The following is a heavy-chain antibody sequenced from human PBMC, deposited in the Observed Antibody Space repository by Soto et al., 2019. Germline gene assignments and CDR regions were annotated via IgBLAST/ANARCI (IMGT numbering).Heavy chain of an antibody. D-gene: IGHD3-10*01. J-gene: IGHJ4*02. V-gene: IGHV3-30*18. CDR2: ISYDGSNK. CDR3: AKGWELLLWFGELLAD. Sequence: GGSLRLSCAASGFTFSSYGMHWVRQAPGKGLEWVAVISYDGSNKYYADSVKGRFTISRDNSKNTLYLQMNSLRAEDTAVYYCAKGWELLLWFGELLADWGQGTLVTVSS. CDR1: GFTFSSYG.